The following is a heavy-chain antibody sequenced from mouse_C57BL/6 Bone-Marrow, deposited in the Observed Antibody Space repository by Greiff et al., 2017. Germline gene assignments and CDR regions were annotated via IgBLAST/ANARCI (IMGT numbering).Heavy chain of an antibody. V-gene: IGHV1-69*01. Sequence: VQLQQPGAELVMPGASVKLSCKASGYTFTSYWMHWVKQRPGQGLEWIGEIDPSASYTNYNQKFKGKSTLTVDKSSSTAYMQLSSLTSEDSAVYYCAREPTYYGYDGGYFDVWGTGTTVTVSS. J-gene: IGHJ1*03. CDR3: AREPTYYGYDGGYFDV. D-gene: IGHD2-9*01. CDR2: IDPSASYT. CDR1: GYTFTSYW.